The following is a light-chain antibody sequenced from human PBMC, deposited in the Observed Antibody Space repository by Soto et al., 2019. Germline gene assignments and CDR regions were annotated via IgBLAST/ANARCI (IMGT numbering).Light chain of an antibody. CDR1: QSVAKNY. V-gene: IGKV3-20*01. Sequence: ENVLTQSPDTLSLSPGERGTLSCRASQSVAKNYLAWYQQKPGQAPRLLIYGASSRATGIPDRFSGIGSGTDFTITISRRVAEDLAVYSCQQYATSPPTFGRGTKVEIK. CDR2: GAS. J-gene: IGKJ4*01. CDR3: QQYATSPPT.